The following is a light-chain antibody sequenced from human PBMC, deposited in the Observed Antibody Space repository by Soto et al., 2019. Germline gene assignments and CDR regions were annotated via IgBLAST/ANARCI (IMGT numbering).Light chain of an antibody. V-gene: IGKV3-20*01. CDR2: GAS. CDR3: PHYVISPPT. CDR1: QSVSSTY. Sequence: ERVYISAGRASQSVSSTYLAWYQQKPGQAPRLLIYGASSRATGIPDRFSGSGSGTDRTLTIIRLEPEDCAVDYCPHYVISPPTFGQGTKVDIK. J-gene: IGKJ1*01.